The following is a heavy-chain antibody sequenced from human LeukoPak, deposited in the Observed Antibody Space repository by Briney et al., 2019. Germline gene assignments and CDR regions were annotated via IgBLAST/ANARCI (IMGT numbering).Heavy chain of an antibody. Sequence: SPTLSLTCVISGDRVSSHSATWKWIRQSPSTGFEWLGRTYYRSKWSSDYAVSVKSRISINPDTSKNQFSLHLNSVSPEDTAVYYCARAESLTGQNWFDPWGQGTLVTVSS. J-gene: IGHJ5*02. CDR2: TYYRSKWSS. CDR1: GDRVSSHSAT. V-gene: IGHV6-1*01. CDR3: ARAESLTGQNWFDP. D-gene: IGHD1-14*01.